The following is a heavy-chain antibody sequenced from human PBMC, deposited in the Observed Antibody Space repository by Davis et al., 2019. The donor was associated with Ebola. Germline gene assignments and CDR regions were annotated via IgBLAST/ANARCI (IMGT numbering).Heavy chain of an antibody. V-gene: IGHV3-66*01. Sequence: GGSLRLSCAASGFTFSIYGMSWVRQAPGKGLEWVSVIHTGGSTYYADSVKGRFTISRDNSKNTLYLQMNSLRAEDTAVYYCARDWITNLKYWGQGTLVTVSS. D-gene: IGHD1-14*01. CDR2: IHTGGST. CDR1: GFTFSIYG. J-gene: IGHJ4*02. CDR3: ARDWITNLKY.